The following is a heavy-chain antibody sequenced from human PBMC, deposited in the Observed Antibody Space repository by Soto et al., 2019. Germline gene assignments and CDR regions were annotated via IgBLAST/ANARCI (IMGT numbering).Heavy chain of an antibody. CDR3: ARSRAAAGWFDH. Sequence: KSXDTLSLTSTVAGCSISSYYWSWIRQPPGKGLEWIGYIYYSGSTNYNPSLKSRVTISVDTSKNQFSLKLSCVTAADTAVYYCARSRAAAGWFDHWRQGTLVTVSS. CDR2: IYYSGST. V-gene: IGHV4-59*07. J-gene: IGHJ5*02. D-gene: IGHD6-13*01. CDR1: GCSISSYY.